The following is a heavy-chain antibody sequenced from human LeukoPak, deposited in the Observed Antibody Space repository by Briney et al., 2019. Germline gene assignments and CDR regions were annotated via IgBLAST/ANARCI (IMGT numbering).Heavy chain of an antibody. J-gene: IGHJ4*02. V-gene: IGHV4-34*01. CDR2: INHSGST. CDR3: ARRIVATRCFDY. D-gene: IGHD5-12*01. CDR1: GGSFSGYY. Sequence: SETLSLTCAVYGGSFSGYYWSWIRQPPGKGLEWIGEINHSGSTNYNPSLESRVTISVDTSKNQFSLKLSSVTAADTAVYYCARRIVATRCFDYWGQGTLVTVSS.